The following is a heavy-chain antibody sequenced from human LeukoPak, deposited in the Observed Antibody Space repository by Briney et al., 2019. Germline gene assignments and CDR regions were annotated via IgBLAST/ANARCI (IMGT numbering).Heavy chain of an antibody. CDR3: AKPFGDYYSEYNWFDP. D-gene: IGHD1-26*01. Sequence: GGSLRLSCAASGCTFSSYGMHWVRQAPGKGLEWVAVISYDGSNKYYADSVKGRFTISRDNSKNALYLQMNSLRAEDTAVYYCAKPFGDYYSEYNWFDPWGQGTLVTVSS. CDR1: GCTFSSYG. V-gene: IGHV3-30*18. CDR2: ISYDGSNK. J-gene: IGHJ5*02.